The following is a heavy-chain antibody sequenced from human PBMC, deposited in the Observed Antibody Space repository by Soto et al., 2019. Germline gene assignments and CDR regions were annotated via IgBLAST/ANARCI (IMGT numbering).Heavy chain of an antibody. V-gene: IGHV4-34*01. J-gene: IGHJ5*02. Sequence: SETLSLTCAVYGGSFSGYYWSWIRQPPGKGLEWIGEINHSGSTNYNPSLKSRVTISVDTSNNQFSLTPTSVTAADTAVYYCARAKSYYYGSGTRGERNWFDPWSQGTLVTVSS. CDR3: ARAKSYYYGSGTRGERNWFDP. D-gene: IGHD3-10*01. CDR2: INHSGST. CDR1: GGSFSGYY.